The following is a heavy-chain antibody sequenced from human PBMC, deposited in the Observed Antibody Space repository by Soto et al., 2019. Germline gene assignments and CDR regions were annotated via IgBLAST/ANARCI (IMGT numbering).Heavy chain of an antibody. CDR3: AKDLKVSGSHYGTLNYYYGMDV. V-gene: IGHV3-30*18. CDR1: GFTFSSYG. CDR2: IAYDGSLK. J-gene: IGHJ6*02. D-gene: IGHD3-10*01. Sequence: ESGGGVVQPGGTLRLSCAASGFTFSSYGMQWVRQAPGTGLEWVAVIAYDGSLKYYVDSVKGRFTISRDNSKNTLYLQINSLRAEDTAVYYCAKDLKVSGSHYGTLNYYYGMDVWGQGTTVSVSS.